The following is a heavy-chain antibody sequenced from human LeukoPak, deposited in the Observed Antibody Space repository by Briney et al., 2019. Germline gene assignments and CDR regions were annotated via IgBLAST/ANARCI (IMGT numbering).Heavy chain of an antibody. CDR3: ARDRDRSGSQSY. V-gene: IGHV4-59*01. Sequence: PSETLSLTCTVSGGSLGSNYWIWIRQPPGKGLEWIGYIYYSGDTRDTSYNPSLKSRVTISVDTSKNQFSLRLSSVTAADTAVYYCARDRDRSGSQSYWGQGTLVTVSS. D-gene: IGHD1-26*01. CDR2: IYYSGDTRDT. CDR1: GGSLGSNY. J-gene: IGHJ4*02.